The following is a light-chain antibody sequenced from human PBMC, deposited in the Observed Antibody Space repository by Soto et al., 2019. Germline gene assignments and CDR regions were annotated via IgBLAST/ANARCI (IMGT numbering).Light chain of an antibody. CDR2: KTS. J-gene: IGKJ4*01. CDR1: QRISRW. V-gene: IGKV1-5*03. Sequence: DIPMPQSPSTLSASVRDRVTITFLASQRISRWLAGYQQKPGKAPNLLIYKTSSLESGVASRFSGSGSGTEFTLTVNSLQSDDFATYYCKQYASYPLTFGGGTKVEI. CDR3: KQYASYPLT.